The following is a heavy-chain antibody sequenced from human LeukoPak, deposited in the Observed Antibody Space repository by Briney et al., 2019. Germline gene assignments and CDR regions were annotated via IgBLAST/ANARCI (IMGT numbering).Heavy chain of an antibody. V-gene: IGHV4-59*01. D-gene: IGHD3-10*01. CDR2: IYYSGST. Sequence: SETLSLTCTVSGGSISSYYWSWIRQPPGKGLEWIGYIYYSGSTNYNPSLKSRVTISVDTSKNQFSLKLSSVTAADTAVYYRAREPPEGSGSDAFDIWGQGTMVTVSS. CDR1: GGSISSYY. CDR3: AREPPEGSGSDAFDI. J-gene: IGHJ3*02.